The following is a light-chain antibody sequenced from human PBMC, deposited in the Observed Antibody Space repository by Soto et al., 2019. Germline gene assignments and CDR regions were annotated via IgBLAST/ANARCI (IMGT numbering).Light chain of an antibody. CDR3: QQYNSDET. Sequence: DIQMTQSPSTLSASVGDRVTITCRASQSISSWLAWYQQKPGKAPKLLIYDASSLESGVPSRFRGSGSGTEFTLTISSLQPDDFATYYCQQYNSDETFGQGTKVEIK. CDR2: DAS. V-gene: IGKV1-5*01. J-gene: IGKJ1*01. CDR1: QSISSW.